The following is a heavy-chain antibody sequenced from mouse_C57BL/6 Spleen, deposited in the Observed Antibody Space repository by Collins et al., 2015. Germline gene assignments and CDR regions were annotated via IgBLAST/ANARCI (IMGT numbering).Heavy chain of an antibody. Sequence: QVQLQQPGAELVKPGASVKMSCKASGYTFTSYWITWVKQRPGQGLEWIGDIYPGSGSTNYNEKFKSKATLTVDKSSSTAYMQLSSLTSEDSAVYFCARSQLGNAMDYWGQGTSVTVSS. CDR2: IYPGSGST. CDR3: ARSQLGNAMDY. D-gene: IGHD3-1*01. CDR1: GYTFTSYW. V-gene: IGHV1-55*01. J-gene: IGHJ4*01.